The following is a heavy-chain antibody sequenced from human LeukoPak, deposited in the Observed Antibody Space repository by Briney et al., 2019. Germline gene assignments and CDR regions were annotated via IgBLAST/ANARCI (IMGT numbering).Heavy chain of an antibody. Sequence: ASVKVSCKASGYTFTSYDINWVRQATGQGLEWMGWMNPNSGNTGYAQKFQGRVTMTRDTSISTAYMELSRLRSDDTAVYYCARTYYYDSSGYSNFDYWGQGALVTVSS. V-gene: IGHV1-8*01. J-gene: IGHJ4*02. CDR3: ARTYYYDSSGYSNFDY. CDR1: GYTFTSYD. D-gene: IGHD3-22*01. CDR2: MNPNSGNT.